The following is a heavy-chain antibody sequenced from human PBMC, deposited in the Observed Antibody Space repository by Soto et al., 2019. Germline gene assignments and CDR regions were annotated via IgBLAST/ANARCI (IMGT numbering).Heavy chain of an antibody. CDR1: GGSITSGGYS. J-gene: IGHJ5*02. V-gene: IGHV4-30-2*01. CDR2: MYHSENT. D-gene: IGHD3-16*01. Sequence: TLSLTFAVSGGSITSGGYSWGWIRQPPGEGMEGIVYMYHSENTYYNPSLKGRVTISLDHSRNQFSLGLNSVTAEDTAVYFCASSKYDVMAGSVWFDPWGQGTLVTVSS. CDR3: ASSKYDVMAGSVWFDP.